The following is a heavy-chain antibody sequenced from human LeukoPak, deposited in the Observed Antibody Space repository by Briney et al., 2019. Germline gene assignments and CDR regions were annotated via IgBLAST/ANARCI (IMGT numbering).Heavy chain of an antibody. D-gene: IGHD2-15*01. CDR1: GGSISSSSYY. CDR2: IYHSGST. J-gene: IGHJ4*02. V-gene: IGHV4-39*07. Sequence: SETLSLTCTVSGGSISSSSYYWGWIRQPPGKGLEWIGSIYHSGSTYYNPSLKSRVTISVDTSKNQFSLKLSSVTAADTAVYYCAREDCSGGSCYFFDYWGQGTLVTVSS. CDR3: AREDCSGGSCYFFDY.